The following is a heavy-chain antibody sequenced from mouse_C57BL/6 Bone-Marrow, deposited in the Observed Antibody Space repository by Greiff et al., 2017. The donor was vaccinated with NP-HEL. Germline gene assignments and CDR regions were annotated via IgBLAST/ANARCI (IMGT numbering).Heavy chain of an antibody. V-gene: IGHV5-9-1*02. D-gene: IGHD1-1*01. CDR3: TRALYGEGYFDY. CDR1: GFTFSSYA. Sequence: DVMLVESGEGLVKPGGSLKLSCAASGFTFSSYAMSWVRQTPEKRLEWVAYISSGGDYIYYADTVKGRFTISRDNARNTLYLQMSSLKSEDTAMYYCTRALYGEGYFDYWGQGTTLTVSS. J-gene: IGHJ2*01. CDR2: ISSGGDYI.